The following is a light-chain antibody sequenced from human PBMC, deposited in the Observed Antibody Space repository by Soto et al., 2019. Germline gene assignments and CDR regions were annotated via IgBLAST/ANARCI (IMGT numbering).Light chain of an antibody. V-gene: IGLV2-14*01. CDR2: DVS. CDR3: SSKRGSTGV. CDR1: SSDVGGYDY. Sequence: QSVLTQPASGSGAHGHTITISCTATSSDVGGYDYVSWHQQHPGKAPKLMIYDVSKRPSGVSNRFSGSKSGNTASLTISGLQAEDEADYYCSSKRGSTGVFGTGTKVTVL. J-gene: IGLJ1*01.